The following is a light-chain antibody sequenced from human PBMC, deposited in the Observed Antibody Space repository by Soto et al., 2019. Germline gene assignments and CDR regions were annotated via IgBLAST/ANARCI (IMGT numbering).Light chain of an antibody. CDR3: SSYTTTITRRV. J-gene: IGLJ3*02. V-gene: IGLV2-14*01. Sequence: QSVLTQPASVSGSPGQSITISCTGTSSDVGGHNYVSWYQQHPGKAPKLLIYEVRVRPSGVSIRFSGSKSANTASLTISGLQSEDEADYYCSSYTTTITRRVFGGGTKLTVL. CDR2: EVR. CDR1: SSDVGGHNY.